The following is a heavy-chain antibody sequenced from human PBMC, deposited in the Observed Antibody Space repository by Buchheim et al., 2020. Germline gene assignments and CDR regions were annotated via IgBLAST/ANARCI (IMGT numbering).Heavy chain of an antibody. Sequence: EVQLVESGGGLVQPGGSLRLSCAASGFTFSSYSMNWVRQAPGKGLEWVSYISSSSSTIYYADSMKGRFTISRDNAKNSLYLQMNSLRAEDTAVYYCARDHGGYIVVVPAAIDYWGQGTL. J-gene: IGHJ4*02. CDR3: ARDHGGYIVVVPAAIDY. CDR1: GFTFSSYS. V-gene: IGHV3-48*01. CDR2: ISSSSSTI. D-gene: IGHD2-2*02.